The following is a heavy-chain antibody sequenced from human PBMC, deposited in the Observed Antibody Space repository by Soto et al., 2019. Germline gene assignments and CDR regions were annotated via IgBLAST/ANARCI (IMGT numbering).Heavy chain of an antibody. CDR3: ARDRHSSGYYWSPQAVWFDP. J-gene: IGHJ5*02. CDR2: ISSSSSYT. D-gene: IGHD3-22*01. Sequence: GGSLRLSCAASGFTFSDYYMSWIRQAPGKGLEWVSYISSSSSYTNYADSVKGRFTISRDNAKNSLYLQMNSLRAEDTAVYYCARDRHSSGYYWSPQAVWFDPWGQGTLVTVSS. CDR1: GFTFSDYY. V-gene: IGHV3-11*05.